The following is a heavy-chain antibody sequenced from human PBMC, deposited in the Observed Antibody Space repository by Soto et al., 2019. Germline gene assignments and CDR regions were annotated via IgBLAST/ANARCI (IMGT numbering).Heavy chain of an antibody. V-gene: IGHV3-48*03. CDR2: ISSSGSTI. J-gene: IGHJ3*02. CDR3: ARELWCIGWYFDAFDI. Sequence: EVQLVESGGGLVQPGGSLRLSCAASGFTFSSYEMNWVRQAPGKGLEWVSYISSSGSTIYYADSVKGRFTISRDNAKNSLYLQMDSRRAEDTAVYYCARELWCIGWYFDAFDIWGQGTIVTVAS. CDR1: GFTFSSYE. D-gene: IGHD6-19*01.